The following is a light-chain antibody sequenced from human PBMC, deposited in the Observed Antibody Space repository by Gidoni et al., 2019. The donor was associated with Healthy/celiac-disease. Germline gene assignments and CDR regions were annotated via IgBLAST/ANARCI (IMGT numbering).Light chain of an antibody. CDR2: WAS. J-gene: IGKJ2*01. Sequence: DIVMTPSPDSLAVSLGERATIHCKSSQRVFYSSYNKNLLAWDQQPVGQPPKLLIDWASTRDAVVPDRFSGSGSGTDFALTISSLQAEYVAVYYCQQYYSPPYTFGQGTKLEIK. CDR3: QQYYSPPYT. CDR1: QRVFYSSYNKNL. V-gene: IGKV4-1*01.